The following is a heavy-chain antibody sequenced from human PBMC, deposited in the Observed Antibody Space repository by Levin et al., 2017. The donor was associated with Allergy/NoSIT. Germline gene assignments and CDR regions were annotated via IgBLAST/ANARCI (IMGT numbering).Heavy chain of an antibody. CDR3: ARFAGLPFDY. V-gene: IGHV4-34*01. CDR1: GGSFSGYY. Sequence: PSETLSLTCAVYGGSFSGYYWSWIRQPPGKGLEWIGEINHSGSTNYNPSLKSRVTISVDTSKNQFSLKLSSVTAADTAVYYCARFAGLPFDYWGQGTLVTVSS. CDR2: INHSGST. D-gene: IGHD4-11*01. J-gene: IGHJ4*02.